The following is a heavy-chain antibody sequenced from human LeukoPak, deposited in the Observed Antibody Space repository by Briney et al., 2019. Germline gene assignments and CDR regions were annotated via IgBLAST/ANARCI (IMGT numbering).Heavy chain of an antibody. CDR1: GFTFSHFW. V-gene: IGHV3-23*01. D-gene: IGHD5-18*01. Sequence: GGSLRLSCAASGFTFSHFWMSWVRQAPEKGLDWVSVISGSAHKIRYADSVKGRFTISRDNSENIVYLQMNNLRAEDTAVYYCAGRVTGYSSGYVYWGQGTLVTVSS. J-gene: IGHJ4*02. CDR2: ISGSAHKI. CDR3: AGRVTGYSSGYVY.